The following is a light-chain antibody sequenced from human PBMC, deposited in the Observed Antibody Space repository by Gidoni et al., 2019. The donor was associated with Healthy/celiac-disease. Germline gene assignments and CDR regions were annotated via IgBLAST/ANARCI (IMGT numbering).Light chain of an antibody. J-gene: IGKJ2*01. CDR2: SAS. CDR3: QQYNNWPVMYT. V-gene: IGKV3-15*01. CDR1: QSVRSN. Sequence: EIVMTQSPATLSVSPGERATLSCRASQSVRSNLAWYQQKPGQAPRLLIYSASTRATGIPTRFSCSGSGTEFTLTISSLQSEDFAVYYCQQYNNWPVMYTFGQGTKLEIK.